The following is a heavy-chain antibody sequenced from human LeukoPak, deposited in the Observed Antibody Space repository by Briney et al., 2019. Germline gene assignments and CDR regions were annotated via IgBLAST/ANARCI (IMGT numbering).Heavy chain of an antibody. V-gene: IGHV1-2*02. CDR3: ARASGSGSYYSLVFSNYYYYYMDV. Sequence: ASVTVSCKASGYTFTGYYVHWVRQAPGQGLEWMGWINTNSGGTNYSQKFQGRVTMTRDTSISTAYMELSRLRSDDTAVYYCARASGSGSYYSLVFSNYYYYYMDVWGKGTTVTISS. D-gene: IGHD3-10*01. J-gene: IGHJ6*03. CDR2: INTNSGGT. CDR1: GYTFTGYY.